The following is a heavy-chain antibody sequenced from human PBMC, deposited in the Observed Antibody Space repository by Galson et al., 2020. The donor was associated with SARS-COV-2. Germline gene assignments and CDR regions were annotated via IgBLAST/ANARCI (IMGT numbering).Heavy chain of an antibody. CDR1: GFTFSSSG. D-gene: IGHD3-10*01. V-gene: IGHV3-30*03. Sequence: GESLKISCAASGFTFSSSGMHWVRQAPGKGLEWVAVISFDGTNKYYGDSVKGRFTISRDNSKNTLYLQMNSLGAEDTAVYYCARLRGSGSYYNPIDYCGQGTLVTVSS. CDR3: ARLRGSGSYYNPIDY. CDR2: ISFDGTNK. J-gene: IGHJ4*02.